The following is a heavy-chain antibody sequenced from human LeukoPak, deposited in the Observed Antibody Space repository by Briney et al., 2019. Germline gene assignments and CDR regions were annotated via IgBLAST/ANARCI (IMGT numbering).Heavy chain of an antibody. CDR2: ISEIGTT. V-gene: IGHV4-30-2*01. CDR3: AREWQYQFDY. CDR1: GDSIKNEDYY. Sequence: SETLSLTCTIFGDSIKNEDYYWNWIRQPPEKGLEWIGYISEIGTTYYNPSLESRVTISVDRSKNQVSLRLTSVTAADTAVYYCAREWQYQFDYWGQGSLVTISS. D-gene: IGHD4-11*01. J-gene: IGHJ4*02.